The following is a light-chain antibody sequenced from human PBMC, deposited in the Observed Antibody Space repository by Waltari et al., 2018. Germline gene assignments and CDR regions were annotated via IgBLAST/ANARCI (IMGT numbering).Light chain of an antibody. CDR2: AAS. CDR1: QSISSY. Sequence: IHMTQSPSSLSASVGDRVTITCRESQSISSYLNWYQQKPGKAPKLLIYAASSLPSGVPSRFSGSGSGTDFTLTISSLQPEDFATYYCQQSYRTLWTFGQGTKVEIK. J-gene: IGKJ1*01. CDR3: QQSYRTLWT. V-gene: IGKV1-39*01.